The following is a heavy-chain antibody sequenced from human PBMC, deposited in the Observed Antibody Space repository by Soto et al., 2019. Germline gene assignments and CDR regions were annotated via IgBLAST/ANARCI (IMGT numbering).Heavy chain of an antibody. CDR3: ARHFSVDYFYY. CDR1: GGSFSSISNHY. J-gene: IGHJ4*02. CDR2: IYYSGTT. Sequence: SETLSLTCTFSGGSFSSISNHYCSWIRQPPGKGLEWIGSIYYSGTTYYNPSLKSRVTISVDRSKNQFSLKLSSGSAADTAVYYCARHFSVDYFYYWGQGALVTVSS. V-gene: IGHV4-39*01.